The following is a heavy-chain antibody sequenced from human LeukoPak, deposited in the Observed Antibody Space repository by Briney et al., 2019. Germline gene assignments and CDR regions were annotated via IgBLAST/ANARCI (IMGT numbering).Heavy chain of an antibody. V-gene: IGHV3-30*02. CDR2: IRYDGSNK. CDR3: AKGPRWYYYYMDV. CDR1: GFTFSSYS. J-gene: IGHJ6*03. Sequence: SGGSLRLSCAASGFTFSSYSMHWVRQAPGKGLEWVAFIRYDGSNKYYADSVKGRFTISRDNSKNTLYLQMNSLRAEDTAVYYCAKGPRWYYYYMDVWGKGTTVTISS. D-gene: IGHD4-23*01.